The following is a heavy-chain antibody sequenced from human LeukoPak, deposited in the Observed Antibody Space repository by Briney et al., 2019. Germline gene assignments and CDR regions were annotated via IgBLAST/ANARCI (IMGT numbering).Heavy chain of an antibody. CDR2: INPNSGGT. CDR1: GYTFTGYY. V-gene: IGHV1-2*02. CDR3: ARGGAYYYDSSGYFEYFQH. D-gene: IGHD3-22*01. J-gene: IGHJ1*01. Sequence: ASVKVSCKASGYTFTGYYMHWVRQAPGQGLEWMGWINPNSGGTSYAQKFQGRVTMTRDTSISTAYMELSRLRSDDTAVYYCARGGAYYYDSSGYFEYFQHWGQGTLVTVSS.